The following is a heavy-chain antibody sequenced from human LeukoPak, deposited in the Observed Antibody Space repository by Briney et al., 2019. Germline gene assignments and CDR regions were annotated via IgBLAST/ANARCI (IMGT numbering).Heavy chain of an antibody. J-gene: IGHJ4*02. CDR1: GYSFTSYW. D-gene: IGHD6-13*01. CDR3: AMTYSASWYGAY. V-gene: IGHV5-51*01. CDR2: IYPGDSDT. Sequence: PGESLKISCKGSGYSFTSYWIGWVRQMPGKGLEWMGIIYPGDSDTRYSPSFQGQVTISADKSITTAFLQWSSLQSSDTAIYYCAMTYSASWYGAYWGQGTLVTVSS.